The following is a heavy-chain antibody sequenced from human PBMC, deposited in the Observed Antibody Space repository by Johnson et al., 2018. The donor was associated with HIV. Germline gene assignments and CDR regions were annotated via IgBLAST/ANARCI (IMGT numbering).Heavy chain of an antibody. D-gene: IGHD6-13*01. CDR1: GFTFDDYG. CDR2: INRHGGST. CDR3: AKARRIAAAGSLNDAFDF. V-gene: IGHV3-20*04. Sequence: MLLVESGGGVVRPGGSLRLSCAASGFTFDDYGTRWVRPAPGKGLVWVSGINRHGGSTGYADSLKGRFTISRDNAKNSLYLQMNSLRAAQTALYYCAKARRIAAAGSLNDAFDFWGPGTLVTVSS. J-gene: IGHJ3*01.